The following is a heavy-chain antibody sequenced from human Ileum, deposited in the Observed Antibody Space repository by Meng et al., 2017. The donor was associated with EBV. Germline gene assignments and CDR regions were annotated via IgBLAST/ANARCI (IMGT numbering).Heavy chain of an antibody. J-gene: IGHJ4*02. Sequence: SGAGVKKPGASVKVSCKASGYTFTNYDISWVRQATGQGLEWMGWMNPKTGTAHYAQKFQGRVSMTRDTSITTGYMELSSLTSEDTAVYYCVRTLERGDYWGQGTLVTVSS. CDR1: GYTFTNYD. CDR3: VRTLERGDY. CDR2: MNPKTGTA. D-gene: IGHD5-24*01. V-gene: IGHV1-8*01.